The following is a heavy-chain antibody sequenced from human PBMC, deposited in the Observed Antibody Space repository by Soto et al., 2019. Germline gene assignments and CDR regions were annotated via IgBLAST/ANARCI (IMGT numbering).Heavy chain of an antibody. CDR1: GGSISSYY. D-gene: IGHD3-3*01. V-gene: IGHV4-59*08. J-gene: IGHJ5*02. CDR3: ARQTMYYDFWSGPNWFDP. Sequence: PSETLSLTCTVSGGSISSYYWSWIRQPPGKGLEWIGYIYYSGSTNYNPSLKSRVTISVDTSKNQFSLKLSSVTAADTAVYYCARQTMYYDFWSGPNWFDPWGQGTLVTVS. CDR2: IYYSGST.